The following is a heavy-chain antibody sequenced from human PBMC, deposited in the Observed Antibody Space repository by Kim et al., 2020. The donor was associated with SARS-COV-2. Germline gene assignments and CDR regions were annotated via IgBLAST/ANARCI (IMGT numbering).Heavy chain of an antibody. CDR3: ARSFGTAIVYYYYGMDV. Sequence: GGSLRLSCAASGFTFSSYAMHWVRQAPGKGLEWVAVISYAGSNKYYADSVKGRFTISRDNSKNTLYLQMNSLRTEDTAVYYCARSFGTAIVYYYYGMDVWGQGTTVTVSS. V-gene: IGHV3-30-3*01. CDR2: ISYAGSNK. J-gene: IGHJ6*02. CDR1: GFTFSSYA. D-gene: IGHD2-21*02.